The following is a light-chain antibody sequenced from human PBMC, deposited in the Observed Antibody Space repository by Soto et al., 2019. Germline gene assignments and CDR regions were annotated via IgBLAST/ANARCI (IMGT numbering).Light chain of an antibody. J-gene: IGLJ1*01. CDR2: EVS. CDR3: SSYTTSSTVV. V-gene: IGLV2-14*03. CDR1: SSDVGGYNF. Sequence: LTQPASVFGSPGQSITISCTGTSSDVGGYNFVSWYQQHPGKAPKLMIYEVSNRPSGVSNRFSGSKSGNTASLTISGLQPEDEADYYCSSYTTSSTVVFGTGTKVTAL.